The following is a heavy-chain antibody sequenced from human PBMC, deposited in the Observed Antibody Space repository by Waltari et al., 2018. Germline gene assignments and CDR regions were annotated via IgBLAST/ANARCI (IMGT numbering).Heavy chain of an antibody. CDR2: IIPIFGTA. D-gene: IGHD3-10*01. Sequence: QVQLVQSGAEVKKPGSSVKVSCKASGGTFSSYAISWVRQAPGQGLEWMGGIIPIFGTANYAQKVQGRVTITADESTSTAYMELSSLRSEDTAVYYCARDYYGSGSYFVLGYYFDYWGQGTLVTVSS. CDR3: ARDYYGSGSYFVLGYYFDY. V-gene: IGHV1-69*01. CDR1: GGTFSSYA. J-gene: IGHJ4*02.